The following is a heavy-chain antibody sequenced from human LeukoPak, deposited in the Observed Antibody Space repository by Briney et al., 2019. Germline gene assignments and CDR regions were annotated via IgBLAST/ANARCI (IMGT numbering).Heavy chain of an antibody. J-gene: IGHJ4*02. CDR1: GGTFRRYG. Sequence: SVKVSCKASGGTFRRYGISWVRQAPGKGLEWMGGIIPIFGIISHAQNFQGRVTITADDSTSTAYMELSSLRSEDTAMYYCARSPEDDYGDIKEFDYWGQGTLVTVSS. V-gene: IGHV1-69*13. D-gene: IGHD4-17*01. CDR3: ARSPEDDYGDIKEFDY. CDR2: IIPIFGII.